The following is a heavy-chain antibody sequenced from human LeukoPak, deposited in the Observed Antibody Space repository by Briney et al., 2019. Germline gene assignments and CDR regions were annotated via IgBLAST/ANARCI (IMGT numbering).Heavy chain of an antibody. CDR1: GYTFTGYY. V-gene: IGHV1-2*06. Sequence: ASVTVSCKASGYTFTGYYIHWVRQAPGQGLEWMGRIYPYSGDTNYAQNFQGRVTMTRDTSISTAYMELSSLKSDDTAVYYCARDRNSGSSLDIWGQGTVLTVSS. CDR2: IYPYSGDT. J-gene: IGHJ3*02. CDR3: ARDRNSGSSLDI. D-gene: IGHD6-6*01.